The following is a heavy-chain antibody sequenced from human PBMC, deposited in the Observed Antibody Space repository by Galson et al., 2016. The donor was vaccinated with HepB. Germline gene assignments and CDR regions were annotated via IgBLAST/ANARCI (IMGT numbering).Heavy chain of an antibody. Sequence: SLRLSCAASGFTLSSYRINWVRQAPGKGLEWVSSISRGGTYKYYAVSVEGRFTISRDNAQNSLYLQMNILRAEDTAVYFCARDKSSGYSDAFDMWGQGTMVTVSS. CDR3: ARDKSSGYSDAFDM. CDR2: ISRGGTYK. J-gene: IGHJ3*02. V-gene: IGHV3-21*01. CDR1: GFTLSSYR. D-gene: IGHD3-22*01.